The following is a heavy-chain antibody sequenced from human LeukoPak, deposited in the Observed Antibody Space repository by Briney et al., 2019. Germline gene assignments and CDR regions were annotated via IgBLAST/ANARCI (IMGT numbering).Heavy chain of an antibody. V-gene: IGHV4-59*01. Sequence: SETLSLTCSVSGDSLGIYKWSWIRQPPGKGLEWIAHISSSGSTIYNPSLMSRVSMAVDTSKNQFSLRLISVTAADTAVYYCAREWSGFDFWGQGIMVTVSS. D-gene: IGHD2-15*01. CDR3: AREWSGFDF. CDR1: GDSLGIYK. CDR2: ISSSGST. J-gene: IGHJ3*01.